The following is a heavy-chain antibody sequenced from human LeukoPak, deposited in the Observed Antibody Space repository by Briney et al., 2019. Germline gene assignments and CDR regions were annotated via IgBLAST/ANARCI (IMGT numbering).Heavy chain of an antibody. V-gene: IGHV3-23*01. CDR3: AKGNRSGSEN. D-gene: IGHD1-1*01. J-gene: IGHJ4*02. CDR1: GFTFTSYA. Sequence: PGGSLRLSCAASGFTFTSYAMSWVRQAPGKGLEWVSAISGSGGGTNYADSVKGRFTISRDNSKNTFYVQMNSLRAEDTAVYYCAKGNRSGSENWGQGTLVTVSS. CDR2: ISGSGGGT.